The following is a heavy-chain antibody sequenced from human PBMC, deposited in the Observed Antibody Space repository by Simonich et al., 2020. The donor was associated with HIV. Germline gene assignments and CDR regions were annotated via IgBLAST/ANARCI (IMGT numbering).Heavy chain of an antibody. CDR3: ASGYSSSSYYLDF. CDR2: INTRGDIT. J-gene: IGHJ4*02. V-gene: IGHV1-46*01. CDR1: GYTFTDYY. Sequence: QVQLVQSGAEVKKPGASVKVSCKASGYTFTDYYMHWVRQAPGQGLEQMGIINTRGDITTYAQNFKGRVTMTRDTSTSTVYMELSSLRSEDTAVYYCASGYSSSSYYLDFWGQGTLVTVSS. D-gene: IGHD6-13*01.